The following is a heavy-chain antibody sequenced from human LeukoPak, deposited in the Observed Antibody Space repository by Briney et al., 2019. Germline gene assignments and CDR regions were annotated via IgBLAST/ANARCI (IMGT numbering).Heavy chain of an antibody. CDR2: ISGSGGTT. CDR3: AKNGFGYSSSWTYYFDY. D-gene: IGHD6-13*01. V-gene: IGHV3-23*01. Sequence: VGSLRLSCAASGFTFSSYAMSWVRQAPGKGLEWVSAISGSGGTTYYADSVKGRFTTSRDNSKNTLYLQMNSLRAEDTAVYYCAKNGFGYSSSWTYYFDYWGQGTLVTVSS. J-gene: IGHJ4*02. CDR1: GFTFSSYA.